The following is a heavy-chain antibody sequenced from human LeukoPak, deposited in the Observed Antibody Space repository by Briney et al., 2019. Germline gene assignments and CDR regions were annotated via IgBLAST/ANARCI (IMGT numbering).Heavy chain of an antibody. J-gene: IGHJ4*02. V-gene: IGHV3-23*01. CDR2: ISDNGGGR. D-gene: IGHD3-22*01. CDR1: GFIFRNYA. CDR3: AKSQYSSGYYYVVDY. Sequence: GGSLRLSCGASGFIFRNYAMSWVRQAPGEGLEWVSGISDNGGGRYYADSVKGRFTISRDNSKNTLYLQMNSLRAEDTAVYYCAKSQYSSGYYYVVDYWGQGTLVTVSS.